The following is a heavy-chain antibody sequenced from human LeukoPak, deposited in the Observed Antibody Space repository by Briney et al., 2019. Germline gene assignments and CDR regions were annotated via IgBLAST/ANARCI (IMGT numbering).Heavy chain of an antibody. CDR2: INPSGGST. J-gene: IGHJ4*02. D-gene: IGHD3-10*01. CDR3: ARVYGSGSYYPY. Sequence: PVKVSCKASGYTFTSYYMHWVRQAPGQGLEWMGIINPSGGSTSYAQKFQGRVTMTRDMSTSTVYMELSSLRSDDTAVYYCARVYGSGSYYPYWGQGTLVTVSS. V-gene: IGHV1-46*01. CDR1: GYTFTSYY.